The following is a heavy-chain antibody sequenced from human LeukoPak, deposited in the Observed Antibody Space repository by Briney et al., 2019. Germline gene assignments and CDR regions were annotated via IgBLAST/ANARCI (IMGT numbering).Heavy chain of an antibody. V-gene: IGHV3-23*01. Sequence: PGGSLRLSCAASGFTFSSYAMSWVRQAPGQGMEYVSVISGSGGSTHYRDSVKGRFTISRDNSKNTLYLQMNSLRVEDTAVYYCAKDGTTTITFDYWGQGTLVTVSS. CDR1: GFTFSSYA. D-gene: IGHD1-1*01. CDR3: AKDGTTTITFDY. J-gene: IGHJ4*02. CDR2: ISGSGGST.